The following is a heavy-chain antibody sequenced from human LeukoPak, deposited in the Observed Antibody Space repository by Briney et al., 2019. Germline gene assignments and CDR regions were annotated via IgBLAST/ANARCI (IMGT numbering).Heavy chain of an antibody. J-gene: IGHJ6*02. D-gene: IGHD3-10*01. CDR3: ARDIVTMVRGVTRDYYYYGMDV. Sequence: ASVKVSCKASGYTFTGYPVHWVRQAPGQGLEWMGWINPNSGDTNYAQKFQGRVTMTGDTSISAAYMELSSLGSDDTAVYYCARDIVTMVRGVTRDYYYYGMDVWGQGTTVTVSS. CDR1: GYTFTGYP. CDR2: INPNSGDT. V-gene: IGHV1-2*02.